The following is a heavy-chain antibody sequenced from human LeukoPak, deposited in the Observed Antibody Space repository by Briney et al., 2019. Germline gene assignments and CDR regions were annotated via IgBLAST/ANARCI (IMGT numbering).Heavy chain of an antibody. Sequence: SETLSLTCTVSGGSISSYYWSWIRQPPGKGLEWIGYIYTSGSTNYNPSLKSRVTISVDTSKNQFSLKLSSVTAADTAVYYCARISYCSSNSCYRYGFDPWGQGTLVTVSS. D-gene: IGHD2-2*01. CDR2: IYTSGST. V-gene: IGHV4-4*09. J-gene: IGHJ5*02. CDR1: GGSISSYY. CDR3: ARISYCSSNSCYRYGFDP.